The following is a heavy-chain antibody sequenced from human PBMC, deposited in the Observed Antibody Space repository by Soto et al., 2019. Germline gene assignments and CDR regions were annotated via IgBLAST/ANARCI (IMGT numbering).Heavy chain of an antibody. CDR3: ARGDYYDTSGPFSDAFDI. CDR2: IKPDGSEK. V-gene: IGHV3-7*04. Sequence: GGSLRLSCAASGFTFSTYWMSWVRQAPGKGLEWVANIKPDGSEKWYVDSVKGRFTISRDNAKNSLYLQMNSLRAEDTAVYYCARGDYYDTSGPFSDAFDIWGQGTMFTVSS. J-gene: IGHJ3*02. CDR1: GFTFSTYW. D-gene: IGHD3-22*01.